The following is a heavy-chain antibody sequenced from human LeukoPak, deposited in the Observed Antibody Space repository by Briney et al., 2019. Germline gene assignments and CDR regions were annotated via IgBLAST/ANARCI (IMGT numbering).Heavy chain of an antibody. D-gene: IGHD6-19*01. V-gene: IGHV3-53*05. J-gene: IGHJ3*02. Sequence: PGGSLKLSCAASKFNISYNYMSWVRQAPGKGLEWVSLIYSGGKIYYTDSVKGRFTISRDNSKSMLFVQMDSLRTEDTALYYCAKARGSGFQRGDAFDTFGQGTRVTVSS. CDR2: IYSGGKI. CDR3: AKARGSGFQRGDAFDT. CDR1: KFNISYNY.